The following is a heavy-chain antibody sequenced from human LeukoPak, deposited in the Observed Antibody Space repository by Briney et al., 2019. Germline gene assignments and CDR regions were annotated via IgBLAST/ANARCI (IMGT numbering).Heavy chain of an antibody. D-gene: IGHD2-15*01. Sequence: GGSLRLSCSVSGFNFRDFGMTWVRQTQGKGWEWLSTISGTGGSIYYADSVKGRFTISRDNSKNTLFLQMTRLRAEDTALYYCAKVGGLVVHTGDYWGQGSLVTVSS. CDR2: ISGTGGSI. J-gene: IGHJ4*02. V-gene: IGHV3-23*01. CDR1: GFNFRDFG. CDR3: AKVGGLVVHTGDY.